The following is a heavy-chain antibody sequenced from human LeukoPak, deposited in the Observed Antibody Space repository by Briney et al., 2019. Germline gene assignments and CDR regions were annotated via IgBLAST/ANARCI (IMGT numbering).Heavy chain of an antibody. CDR2: IIPIFGTA. CDR1: GYTFTSYG. V-gene: IGHV1-69*05. D-gene: IGHD2-2*01. J-gene: IGHJ5*02. CDR3: ARVLGDIVVVPAAGWFDP. Sequence: GASVKVSCKASGYTFTSYGFSWVRQAPGQGLEWMGGIIPIFGTAKYAQKFQGRVTITTDESTSIAYMELSSLRSEDTAVYYCARVLGDIVVVPAAGWFDPWGQGTLVTVSS.